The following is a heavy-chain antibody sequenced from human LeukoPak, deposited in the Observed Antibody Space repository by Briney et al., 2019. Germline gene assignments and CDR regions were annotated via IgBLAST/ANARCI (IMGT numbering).Heavy chain of an antibody. V-gene: IGHV1-2*02. CDR3: ARDRFRVVPAAIPDY. CDR1: GYTFTGYY. J-gene: IGHJ4*02. D-gene: IGHD2-2*02. CDR2: INPNSGGT. Sequence: ASMKVSCKASGYTFTGYYMHWVRQAPGQGLEWMGWINPNSGGTNYAQKFQGRVTMTGDTSISTAYMELSRLRSDDTAVYYCARDRFRVVPAAIPDYWGQGTLVTVSS.